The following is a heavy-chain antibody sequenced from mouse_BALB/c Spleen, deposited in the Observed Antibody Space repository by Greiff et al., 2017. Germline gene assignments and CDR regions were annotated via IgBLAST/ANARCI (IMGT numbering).Heavy chain of an antibody. D-gene: IGHD2-3*01. V-gene: IGHV5-9-4*01. CDR2: ISSGGSYT. CDR1: GFTFSSYA. CDR3: ARDQEDGSWFAY. J-gene: IGHJ3*01. Sequence: EVKLVESGGGLVKPGGSLKLSCAASGFTFSSYAMSWVRQSPEKRLEWVAEISSGGSYTYYPDTVTGRFTISRDNAKNTLYLEMSSLRSEDTAMYYCARDQEDGSWFAYWGQGTLVTVSA.